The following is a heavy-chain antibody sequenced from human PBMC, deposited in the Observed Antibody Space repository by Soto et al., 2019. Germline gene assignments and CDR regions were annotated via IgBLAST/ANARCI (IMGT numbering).Heavy chain of an antibody. Sequence: PGGSLRLSCAGSGFTFGDSYMSWIRQAPGKGLEWLSYISPGSRYPAYADSVKGRFTISRDNAKRSLYLQMMSLTAEDTAIYYCTRATFDVWGQGTTVTGSS. CDR3: TRATFDV. CDR2: ISPGSRYP. J-gene: IGHJ6*02. V-gene: IGHV3-11*06. CDR1: GFTFGDSY.